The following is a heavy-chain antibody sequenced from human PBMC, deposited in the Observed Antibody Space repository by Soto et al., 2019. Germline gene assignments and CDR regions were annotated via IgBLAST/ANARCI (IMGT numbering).Heavy chain of an antibody. D-gene: IGHD2-2*02. V-gene: IGHV1-69*06. Sequence: SVKVSCKVSGSRFSNYVISWVRQAPGHGLEWLGRIIPIFNSTKYAQSFQGRVTIIADKSTSTASLELSSLRSDDTAVYYCAREGRGKKAGYNGLVSLGYWGQGTLVT. CDR1: GSRFSNYV. J-gene: IGHJ4*02. CDR3: AREGRGKKAGYNGLVSLGY. CDR2: IIPIFNST.